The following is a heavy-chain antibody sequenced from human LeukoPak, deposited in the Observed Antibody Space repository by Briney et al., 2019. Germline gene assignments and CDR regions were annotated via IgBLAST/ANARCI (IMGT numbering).Heavy chain of an antibody. CDR2: IYYSGST. J-gene: IGHJ4*02. V-gene: IGHV4-31*03. CDR1: GGSISSGGYY. Sequence: SETLSLTCTVSGGSISSGGYYWSWIRQHPGKGLEWIGYIYYSGSTYYNPSLKSRVTISVDTSKNQFSLKLSSVTAADTAVYYCARETITMVRGVLDYWGQGTLVTVSS. D-gene: IGHD3-10*01. CDR3: ARETITMVRGVLDY.